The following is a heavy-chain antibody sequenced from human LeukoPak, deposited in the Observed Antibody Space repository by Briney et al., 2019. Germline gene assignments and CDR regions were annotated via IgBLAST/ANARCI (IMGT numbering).Heavy chain of an antibody. D-gene: IGHD6-19*01. CDR2: IKQDGSEK. CDR3: ARRSSGWYYYYMDV. J-gene: IGHJ6*03. CDR1: GFTFSSYW. V-gene: IGHV3-7*01. Sequence: GGSLRLSCAASGFTFSSYWMSWVRQAPGKGLEWVANIKQDGSEKYYVDSVKGRFTISRDNAKNSLYLQMNSLRAEDTAVYYCARRSSGWYYYYMDVWGKGTTVTISS.